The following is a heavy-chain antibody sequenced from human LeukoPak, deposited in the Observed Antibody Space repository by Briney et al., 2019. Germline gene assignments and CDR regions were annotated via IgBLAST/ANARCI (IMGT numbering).Heavy chain of an antibody. D-gene: IGHD3-10*01. CDR2: INPNSGGT. Sequence: ASVKVSCKASGYTFTGYYMHWVRQAPGQGLEWMGWINPNSGGTNYAQKFQGRVTMTRDTSISTAYMELSRLRSDDTAVYYCARDWLLWFGELLSPAAWFDPWGQGTLVTVSS. J-gene: IGHJ5*02. V-gene: IGHV1-2*02. CDR1: GYTFTGYY. CDR3: ARDWLLWFGELLSPAAWFDP.